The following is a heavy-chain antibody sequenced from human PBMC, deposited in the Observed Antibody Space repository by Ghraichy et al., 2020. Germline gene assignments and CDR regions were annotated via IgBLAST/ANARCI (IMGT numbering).Heavy chain of an antibody. D-gene: IGHD6-19*01. CDR3: ARAFPTVSSGWGFFWFDP. CDR1: GDSVSSNRAA. J-gene: IGHJ5*02. Sequence: SETLSLTCAISGDSVSSNRAAWNWIRQSPSRGLEWLGRTYYRSKWYNDYAVSVKSRITINPDTSKNQFSLQLNSVTPEDTAVYYCARAFPTVSSGWGFFWFDPWGQGTLVTVSS. V-gene: IGHV6-1*01. CDR2: TYYRSKWYN.